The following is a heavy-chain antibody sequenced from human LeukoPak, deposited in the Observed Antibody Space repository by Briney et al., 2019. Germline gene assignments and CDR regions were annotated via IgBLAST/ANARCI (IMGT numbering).Heavy chain of an antibody. Sequence: GGSLRLSCAASGFNFSSYGMHWVRQNSGKGLEWLTFMRYDGSYKTYVDSVKGRFTISRDNSKNTVYLQMNSLKTEDTAVYYCARDYGPAAIDYWGQGTLVTVSS. CDR3: ARDYGPAAIDY. CDR2: MRYDGSYK. V-gene: IGHV3-30*02. D-gene: IGHD2-2*01. CDR1: GFNFSSYG. J-gene: IGHJ4*02.